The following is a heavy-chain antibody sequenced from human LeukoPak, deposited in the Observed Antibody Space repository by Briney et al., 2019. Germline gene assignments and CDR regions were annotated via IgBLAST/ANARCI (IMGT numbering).Heavy chain of an antibody. J-gene: IGHJ6*02. CDR3: AKDGADSSSYGMDV. CDR1: GFTFSSYG. D-gene: IGHD6-13*01. Sequence: GRSLRLSCAASGFTFSSYGMHWVRQAPGKGLEWVAVISYDGSNKYYADSVKGRFTISRDNSKNTLYLQMNSLRAEDTAVYYCAKDGADSSSYGMDVWGQGTTVTVS. V-gene: IGHV3-30*18. CDR2: ISYDGSNK.